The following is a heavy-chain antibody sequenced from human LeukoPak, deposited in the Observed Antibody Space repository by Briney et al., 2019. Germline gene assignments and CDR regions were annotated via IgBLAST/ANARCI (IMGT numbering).Heavy chain of an antibody. J-gene: IGHJ4*02. CDR3: ARSPEDWFPFDY. CDR2: IRYDGSNK. V-gene: IGHV3-30*02. D-gene: IGHD3/OR15-3a*01. CDR1: GFTFSSYG. Sequence: AGGSLRLSCAASGFTFSSYGMHWVRQAPGKGLEWVAFIRYDGSNKYYADSVKGRFTISRDNSKNTLYLQMNSLRAEDTAVYYCARSPEDWFPFDYWGQGTLVTVSS.